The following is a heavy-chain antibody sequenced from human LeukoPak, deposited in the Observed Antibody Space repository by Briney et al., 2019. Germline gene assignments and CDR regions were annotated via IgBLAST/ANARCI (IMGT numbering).Heavy chain of an antibody. V-gene: IGHV3-30*04. D-gene: IGHD5-18*01. Sequence: GGSLRLSCAASGFTFSSYAIHWVRQAPGKGLEWVAVISYDGSNKYYADSVKGRFTISRDNSKNTLYLQMNSLRAEDTAVYYCAREDGLWLNPPFDYWGQGTLATVSS. J-gene: IGHJ4*02. CDR3: AREDGLWLNPPFDY. CDR2: ISYDGSNK. CDR1: GFTFSSYA.